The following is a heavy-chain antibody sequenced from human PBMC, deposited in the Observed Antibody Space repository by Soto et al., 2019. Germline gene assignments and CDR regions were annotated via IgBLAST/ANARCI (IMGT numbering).Heavy chain of an antibody. CDR3: ASHYDSSGYYYRGLDY. CDR1: GGTFSSYA. Sequence: QVQLVQSGAEVKKPGSSVKVSCKASGGTFSSYAISWVRQAPGQGLEWMGGIIPIFGTADYAQKFQGRVTITADESTSTGNMELSSLRSDATAVYYCASHYDSSGYYYRGLDYWGQGTLVTVSS. J-gene: IGHJ4*02. D-gene: IGHD3-22*01. V-gene: IGHV1-69*12. CDR2: IIPIFGTA.